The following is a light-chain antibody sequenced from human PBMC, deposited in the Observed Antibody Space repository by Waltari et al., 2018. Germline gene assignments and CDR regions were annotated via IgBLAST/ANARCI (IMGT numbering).Light chain of an antibody. Sequence: IVLTQSPGTLSLSPGERATLPCRASQGVGKYLAWYQQRPGQAPRLLLYHASIRATGIPDRFSGSGSGTDFSLTISRLEPEDFAVYYCQKYDFLPATFGQGTTVEIK. J-gene: IGKJ1*01. CDR2: HAS. CDR1: QGVGKY. CDR3: QKYDFLPAT. V-gene: IGKV3-20*01.